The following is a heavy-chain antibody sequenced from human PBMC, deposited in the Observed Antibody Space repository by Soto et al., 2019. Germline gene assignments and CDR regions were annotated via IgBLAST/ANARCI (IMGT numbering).Heavy chain of an antibody. V-gene: IGHV3-23*01. CDR3: AKEGYCSGGSCPENYYGMDV. CDR2: ISGSGGST. CDR1: GFTFSSYA. D-gene: IGHD2-15*01. J-gene: IGHJ6*02. Sequence: GGSLRLSCAASGFTFSSYAMSWVRQAPGKGLEWVSAISGSGGSTYYADSVKGRFTISRDNSKNTLYLQMNSLRAEDTAVYYCAKEGYCSGGSCPENYYGMDVWGQGTTVTVSS.